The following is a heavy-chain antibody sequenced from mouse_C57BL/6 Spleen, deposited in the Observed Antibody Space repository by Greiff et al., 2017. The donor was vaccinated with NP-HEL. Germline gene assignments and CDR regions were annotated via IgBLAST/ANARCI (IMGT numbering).Heavy chain of an antibody. CDR1: GYTFTSYW. CDR2: INPSSGYT. CDR3: ARSSYDYDGDFDY. V-gene: IGHV1-7*01. D-gene: IGHD2-4*01. Sequence: VQLQQSGAELAKPGASVKLSCKASGYTFTSYWMHWVKQRPGQGLEWIGYINPSSGYTKYNQKFKDKATLTADKSSSTAYMQLSSLTYEDSAVYYCARSSYDYDGDFDYWGQGTTLTVSS. J-gene: IGHJ2*01.